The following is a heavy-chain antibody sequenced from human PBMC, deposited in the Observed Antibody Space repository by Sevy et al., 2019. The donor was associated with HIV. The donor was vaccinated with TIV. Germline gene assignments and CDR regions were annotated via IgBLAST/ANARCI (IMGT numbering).Heavy chain of an antibody. V-gene: IGHV3-49*04. CDR1: GFTFGDYC. J-gene: IGHJ4*02. CDR3: TRWKAAQSIFDY. CDR2: LKSDVYGGKV. Sequence: GGSLRLSCTASGFTFGDYCMSWVRQAPGKGLEWVAFLKSDVYGGKVDHAASVRGRFVSSRDESKTIAYLQMNDLKTEDTGVYYCTRWKAAQSIFDYWGQGALVTVSS. D-gene: IGHD6-13*01.